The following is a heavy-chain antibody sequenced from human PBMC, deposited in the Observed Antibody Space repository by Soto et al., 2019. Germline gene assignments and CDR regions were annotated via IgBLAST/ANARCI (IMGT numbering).Heavy chain of an antibody. CDR2: IYYSGST. Sequence: SETLSLTCTVSGGSISSYYWIWIRQPPGKGLEWIGYIYYSGSTNYNPSLKSRVTISVDTSKNQFSLKLSSVTAADTAVYYCARDRDYYFDYWGQGTLVTVSS. J-gene: IGHJ4*02. CDR3: ARDRDYYFDY. V-gene: IGHV4-59*01. CDR1: GGSISSYY. D-gene: IGHD2-21*01.